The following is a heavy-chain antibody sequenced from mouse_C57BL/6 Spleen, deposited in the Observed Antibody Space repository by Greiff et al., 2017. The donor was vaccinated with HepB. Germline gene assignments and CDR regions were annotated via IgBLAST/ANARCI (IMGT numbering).Heavy chain of an antibody. Sequence: EVKLMESGPGLVKPSQSLSLTCSVTGYSITSGYYWNWIRQFPGNKLEWMGYISYDGSNNYNPSLKNRISITRDTSKNQFFLKLNSVTTEDTATYYCARDNYGNPFDYWGQGTTLTVSS. D-gene: IGHD2-1*01. J-gene: IGHJ2*01. CDR3: ARDNYGNPFDY. V-gene: IGHV3-6*01. CDR1: GYSITSGYY. CDR2: ISYDGSN.